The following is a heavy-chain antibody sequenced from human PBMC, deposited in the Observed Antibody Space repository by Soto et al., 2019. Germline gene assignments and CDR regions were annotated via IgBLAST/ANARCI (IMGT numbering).Heavy chain of an antibody. J-gene: IGHJ6*02. CDR3: ARDNDRLQLGGNYYYILDV. D-gene: IGHD1-1*01. Sequence: QVQLVQSGAEMKEPGSSVKVSCKTSGGTFSSSAISWLRQAPGQGLEWMGGIIPLFRTPDYAQKFQGRVTXAXEXXTSTAYMELRSLRSEDTAVYYCARDNDRLQLGGNYYYILDVWGQGTTITASS. CDR2: IIPLFRTP. V-gene: IGHV1-69*05. CDR1: GGTFSSSA.